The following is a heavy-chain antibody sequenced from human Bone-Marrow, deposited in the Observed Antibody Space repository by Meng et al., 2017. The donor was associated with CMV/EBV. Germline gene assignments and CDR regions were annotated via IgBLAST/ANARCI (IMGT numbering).Heavy chain of an antibody. CDR1: GNTFTGYY. CDR3: ARDKGRTSPPDAFDI. J-gene: IGHJ3*02. V-gene: IGHV1-18*04. CDR2: ISAYNGNT. D-gene: IGHD3-10*01. Sequence: ASVKVSCKASGNTFTGYYMHWVRQAPGQGLEWMGWISAYNGNTNYAQKLQGRVTMTTDTSTSTAYMELRSLRSDDTAVYYCARDKGRTSPPDAFDIWGQGTMVTVSS.